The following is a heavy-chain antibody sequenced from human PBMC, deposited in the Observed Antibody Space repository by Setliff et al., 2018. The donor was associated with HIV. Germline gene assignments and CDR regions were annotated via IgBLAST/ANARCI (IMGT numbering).Heavy chain of an antibody. V-gene: IGHV1-69*10. CDR3: ARDHQTMLWLDY. CDR1: GYTFTSYY. J-gene: IGHJ4*02. Sequence: SVKVSCKASGYTFTSYYMHWVRQAPGQRLEWMGGIIPIARIPNYAQKFQGRVTITADISTRTVYMELSSLTSEDTAIYYCARDHQTMLWLDYWGQGTLVTVSS. D-gene: IGHD2-21*01. CDR2: IIPIARIP.